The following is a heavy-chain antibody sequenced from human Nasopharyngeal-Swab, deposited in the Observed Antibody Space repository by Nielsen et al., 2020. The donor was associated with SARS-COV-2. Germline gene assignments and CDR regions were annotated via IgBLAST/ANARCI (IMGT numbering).Heavy chain of an antibody. CDR3: AKDQWPRYDILTGWNGMDV. D-gene: IGHD3-9*01. Sequence: GESLKISCTATGFTFSSHGMHWVRQAPGKGLEWVATISYEGRIKYYGDSVEGRFTISRDNSKNTLYLEMNRLRPEGTAIYSCAKDQWPRYDILTGWNGMDVWGQGTTVIVSS. CDR2: ISYEGRIK. V-gene: IGHV3-30*18. CDR1: GFTFSSHG. J-gene: IGHJ6*02.